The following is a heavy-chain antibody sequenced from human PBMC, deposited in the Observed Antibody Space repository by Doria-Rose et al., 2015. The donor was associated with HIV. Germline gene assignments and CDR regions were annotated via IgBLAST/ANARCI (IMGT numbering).Heavy chain of an antibody. CDR2: INPRGGST. Sequence: AKISCKASGYTFTNNYMHWVRQAPGQGLEWMGIINPRGGSTSYAQKFQGRVTMTRDTSTSTVYMELRSLRSEDTAMYYCAREAGTADWFDPWGQGTLVIVSS. CDR1: GYTFTNNY. D-gene: IGHD2-21*02. V-gene: IGHV1-46*01. J-gene: IGHJ5*02. CDR3: AREAGTADWFDP.